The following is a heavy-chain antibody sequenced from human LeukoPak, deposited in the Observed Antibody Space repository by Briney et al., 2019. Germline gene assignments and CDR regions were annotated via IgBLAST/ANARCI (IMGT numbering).Heavy chain of an antibody. J-gene: IGHJ4*02. D-gene: IGHD3-16*02. CDR2: IKQDGSEK. V-gene: IGHV3-7*03. Sequence: PGGSLRLSCAGSGFTFSSYWMSWVRQAPGKGLEWVANIKQDGSEKYYVDPVKGRFTISRDNAKNSLYLQMNSLRAEDTAVYYCAREFDDYVWGSYRYPILDYWGQGTLVTVSS. CDR1: GFTFSSYW. CDR3: AREFDDYVWGSYRYPILDY.